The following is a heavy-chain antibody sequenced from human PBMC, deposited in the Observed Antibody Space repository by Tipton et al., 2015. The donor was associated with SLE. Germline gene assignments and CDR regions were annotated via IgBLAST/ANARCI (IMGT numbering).Heavy chain of an antibody. J-gene: IGHJ4*02. V-gene: IGHV4-59*11. D-gene: IGHD1-26*01. CDR1: GGSISSHY. CDR2: IHYSGST. CDR3: ARDLYGGATRLDY. Sequence: TLSLTCSVSGGSISSHYWAWIRQPPGKGLEWIGYIHYSGSTNCDPSLKSRVTISVDTSKNQLSLNLRSVTAADTAVYYCARDLYGGATRLDYWGQGTLVTVSS.